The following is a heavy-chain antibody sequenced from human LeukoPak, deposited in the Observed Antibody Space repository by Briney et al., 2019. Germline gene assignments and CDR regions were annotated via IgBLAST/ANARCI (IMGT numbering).Heavy chain of an antibody. CDR2: IFSNDEK. CDR3: ARRRDMLTGYHPRSGFDP. CDR1: GFSLSNARLG. J-gene: IGHJ5*02. Sequence: ETGPTLVNPSETLTRTCTVSGFSLSNARLGVSWIRQPPGKALEWLAHIFSNDEKSYTTSLKSRLTISKDTSKSQVVLTMTNMDPVDTATYYCARRRDMLTGYHPRSGFDPWGQGTLVTVSS. D-gene: IGHD3-9*01. V-gene: IGHV2-26*01.